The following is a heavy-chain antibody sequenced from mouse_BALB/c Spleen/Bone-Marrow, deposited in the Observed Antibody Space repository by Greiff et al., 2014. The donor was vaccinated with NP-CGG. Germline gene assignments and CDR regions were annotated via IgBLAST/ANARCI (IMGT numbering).Heavy chain of an antibody. V-gene: IGHV3-8*02. J-gene: IGHJ3*01. CDR2: ISYSGST. Sequence: DVMLVESGPSLVKPSQTLSLACSVTGDSITSGYWNWIRKFPGNKLEYMGYISYSGSTYYNPSLKSRISITRDTSKNQYYLQLNSVTTEDTATYYCARGCGNYRAWFAYWGQGTLVTVSA. D-gene: IGHD2-1*01. CDR1: GDSITSGY. CDR3: ARGCGNYRAWFAY.